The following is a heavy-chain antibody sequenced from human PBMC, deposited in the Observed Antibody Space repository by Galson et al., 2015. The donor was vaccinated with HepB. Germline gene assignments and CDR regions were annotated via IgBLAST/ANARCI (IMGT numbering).Heavy chain of an antibody. CDR3: ARDQQNYDFWSGYYTGFDY. D-gene: IGHD3-3*01. J-gene: IGHJ4*02. V-gene: IGHV3-30-3*01. Sequence: SLRLSCAASGFTFGSYAMHWVRQAPGKGLEWVAVISYDGSNKYYADSVKGRFTISRDNSKNTLYLQMNSLRAEDTAVYYCARDQQNYDFWSGYYTGFDYWGQGTLVTVSS. CDR2: ISYDGSNK. CDR1: GFTFGSYA.